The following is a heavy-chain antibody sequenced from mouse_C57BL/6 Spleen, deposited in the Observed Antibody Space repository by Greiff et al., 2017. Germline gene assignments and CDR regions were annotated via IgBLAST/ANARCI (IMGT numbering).Heavy chain of an antibody. CDR1: GYTFTDYY. CDR3: AREEGLLWPFGY. Sequence: QVQLQQSGAELVRPGASVKLSCKASGYTFTDYYINWVKQRPGQGLEWIERIYPGSGNTYYNEKFKGKATLTAEKSSSTAYMQLSSLTSEDSAVYFCAREEGLLWPFGYRGNGTTLTVSS. CDR2: IYPGSGNT. D-gene: IGHD1-1*02. V-gene: IGHV1-76*01. J-gene: IGHJ2*01.